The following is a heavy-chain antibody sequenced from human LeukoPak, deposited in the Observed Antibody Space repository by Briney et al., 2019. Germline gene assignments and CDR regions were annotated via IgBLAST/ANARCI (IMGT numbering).Heavy chain of an antibody. Sequence: SETLFLTCTVSGGSISSSSYYWGWIRQPPGKGLEWIGSIYYSGSTYYNPSLKSRVTISVDTSKNQFSLKLSSVTAADTAVYYCARQHIVVVTARFGFDYWGQGTLVTVSS. V-gene: IGHV4-39*01. CDR3: ARQHIVVVTARFGFDY. D-gene: IGHD2-21*02. CDR1: GGSISSSSYY. J-gene: IGHJ4*02. CDR2: IYYSGST.